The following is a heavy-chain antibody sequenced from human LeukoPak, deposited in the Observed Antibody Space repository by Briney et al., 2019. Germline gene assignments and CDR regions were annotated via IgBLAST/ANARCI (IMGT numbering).Heavy chain of an antibody. Sequence: GGSLRLSCAASGFTFSSYWMHWVRHAPGKGLVWVSRINSDGSSTSYADSVKGRFTISRDNAKNTLYLQMNSLRAEDTAVYYCARDLGGYCTNGVCYLRSPLDYWGQGTLVTVSS. V-gene: IGHV3-74*01. D-gene: IGHD2-8*01. CDR3: ARDLGGYCTNGVCYLRSPLDY. J-gene: IGHJ4*02. CDR2: INSDGSST. CDR1: GFTFSSYW.